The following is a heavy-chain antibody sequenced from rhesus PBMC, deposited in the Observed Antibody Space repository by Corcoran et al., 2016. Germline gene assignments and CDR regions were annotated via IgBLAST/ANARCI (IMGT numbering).Heavy chain of an antibody. CDR1: GDSVSSNSAT. Sequence: QVQLQESGPGLVKPSQTLSLTCAISGDSVSSNSATWNWIRQPPSRGLEWLGRKYYRTKWKNNYAQSVQNRISINPDTAKNQFSLQLNSGPPEDMAVYYCARGDYQGRFDVWGPGVLVTVSS. CDR3: ARGDYQGRFDV. D-gene: IGHD3-9*01. CDR2: KYYRTKWKN. V-gene: IGHV6-1*01. J-gene: IGHJ5-1*01.